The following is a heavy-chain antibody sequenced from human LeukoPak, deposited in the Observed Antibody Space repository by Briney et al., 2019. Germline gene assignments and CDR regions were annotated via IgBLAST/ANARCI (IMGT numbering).Heavy chain of an antibody. J-gene: IGHJ4*02. V-gene: IGHV3-21*01. CDR3: ARGRGTIFGVVIIPPYFDY. CDR1: GFTFSSYS. Sequence: GGSLRLSCAASGFTFSSYSMNWVRQAPGKGLEWVSSISSSSSYIYYADSVKGRFTISRDNAKNSLYLQMNSLRAEDTAVYYCARGRGTIFGVVIIPPYFDYWGQGTLVTVSS. D-gene: IGHD3-3*01. CDR2: ISSSSSYI.